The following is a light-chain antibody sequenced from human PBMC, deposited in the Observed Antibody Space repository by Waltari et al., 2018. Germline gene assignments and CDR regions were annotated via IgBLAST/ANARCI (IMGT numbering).Light chain of an antibody. CDR1: TRDVGRYNY. Sequence: QSALTHPASLSGSPGQSITFSCTGTTRDVGRYNYVSWYQCHPGKAPELIIYEVTNRPSGVSDRFSGSQSGNTASLSISGLQPEDEADYYCSSYTSIKTPYVVFGGGTKVTVL. CDR3: SSYTSIKTPYVV. J-gene: IGLJ2*01. V-gene: IGLV2-14*01. CDR2: EVT.